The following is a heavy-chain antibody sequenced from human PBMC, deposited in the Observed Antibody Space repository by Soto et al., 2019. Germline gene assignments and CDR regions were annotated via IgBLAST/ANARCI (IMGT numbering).Heavy chain of an antibody. CDR1: GYTFTSYA. J-gene: IGHJ6*02. D-gene: IGHD3-3*01. CDR3: ARFFLESYYYGMDV. V-gene: IGHV1-3*01. CDR2: INAGNGNT. Sequence: ASVKVSCKASGYTFTSYAMHWVRQAPGQRLEWMGWINAGNGNTKYSQKFQGRVTITRDTSASTAYMELSSLRSEDTAVYYCARFFLESYYYGMDVWGQGTTVTVSS.